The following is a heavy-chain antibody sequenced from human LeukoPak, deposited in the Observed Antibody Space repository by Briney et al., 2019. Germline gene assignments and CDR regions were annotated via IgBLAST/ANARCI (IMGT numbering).Heavy chain of an antibody. CDR3: ATSLDLDSVGAFDY. V-gene: IGHV3-66*01. CDR1: GFTVGSTY. Sequence: GGSLRLSCAASGFTVGSTYMSWVRQAPGKGLEWVSLIYSGGSTYYADSVKGSFTISRNSFKNTLYLQMNSLRAEDTAVYYCATSLDLDSVGAFDYWGQGTLVIVSS. D-gene: IGHD1-26*01. CDR2: IYSGGST. J-gene: IGHJ4*02.